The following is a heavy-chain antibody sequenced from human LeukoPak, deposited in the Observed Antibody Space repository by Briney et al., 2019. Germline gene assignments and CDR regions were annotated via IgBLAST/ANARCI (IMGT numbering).Heavy chain of an antibody. CDR2: IYPGDSDT. J-gene: IGHJ3*02. CDR1: GYSFTSYW. D-gene: IGHD3-22*01. CDR3: ANTYYYDSSAHDAFDI. Sequence: GESLKISCKGSGYSFTSYWIGWVRQMPGKGLEWMGIIYPGDSDTRYSPTFQGQVTISADKSISTAYLQWSSLKASDTAMYYCANTYYYDSSAHDAFDIWGQGTMVTVSS. V-gene: IGHV5-51*01.